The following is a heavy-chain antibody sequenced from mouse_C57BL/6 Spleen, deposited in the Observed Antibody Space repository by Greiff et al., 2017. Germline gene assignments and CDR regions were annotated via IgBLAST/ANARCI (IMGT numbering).Heavy chain of an antibody. CDR3: ACGYYSSRCFAY. D-gene: IGHD1-1*01. Sequence: QVQLQQPGAELVRPGSSVKLSCKASGYTFTSYRMHWVKQRPIQGLEWIGNIDPYDSETHYNQKFKDKATLTVDKSSSTAYMQLSSLTSEVSAVYYCACGYYSSRCFAYWGQGTLVTVSA. CDR1: GYTFTSYR. J-gene: IGHJ3*01. CDR2: IDPYDSET. V-gene: IGHV1-52*01.